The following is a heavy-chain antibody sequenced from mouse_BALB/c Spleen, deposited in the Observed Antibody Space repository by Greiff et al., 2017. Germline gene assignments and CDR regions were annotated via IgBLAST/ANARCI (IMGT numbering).Heavy chain of an antibody. D-gene: IGHD2-2*01. CDR1: GYTFTSYW. CDR3: ARWGYDGGNAMDY. V-gene: IGHV1-69*02. J-gene: IGHJ4*01. CDR2: IDPSDSYT. Sequence: QVQLQQPGAELVKPGASVKLSCKASGYTFTSYWMHWVKQRPGQGLEWIGEIDPSDSYTNYNQKFKGKATLTVDKSSSTAYMQLSSLTSEDSAVYYCARWGYDGGNAMDYWGQGTSVTVSS.